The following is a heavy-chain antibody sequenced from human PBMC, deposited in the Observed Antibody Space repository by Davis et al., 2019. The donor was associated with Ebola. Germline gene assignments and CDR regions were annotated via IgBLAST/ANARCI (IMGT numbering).Heavy chain of an antibody. Sequence: ASVQVTCKASGYTFTSYGISWVRQAPGQGLEWMGWISAYNGNTNYAQKPQGRVTMTTDTSTSTAYRARRSLRSDDTAVYYCARAFRLRAEWFSPWGQGTLVTVSS. D-gene: IGHD2/OR15-2a*01. CDR2: ISAYNGNT. CDR3: ARAFRLRAEWFSP. V-gene: IGHV1-18*01. CDR1: GYTFTSYG. J-gene: IGHJ5*02.